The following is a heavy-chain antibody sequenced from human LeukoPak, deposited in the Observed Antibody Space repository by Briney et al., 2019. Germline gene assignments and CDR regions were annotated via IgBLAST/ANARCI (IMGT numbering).Heavy chain of an antibody. CDR2: IKPNSGRT. J-gene: IGHJ4*02. D-gene: IGHD3-10*01. CDR1: GYTVTSYY. CDR3: ARGPSLLWFGELFDY. V-gene: IGHV1-2*02. Sequence: GASVKVSCTASGYTVTSYYMHWGRHGPGEGLGWMGWIKPNSGRTNYAQKFQGRLTMTRDTSISPAYMELSRLRSDDTAVYYCARGPSLLWFGELFDYWGQGTLVTVSS.